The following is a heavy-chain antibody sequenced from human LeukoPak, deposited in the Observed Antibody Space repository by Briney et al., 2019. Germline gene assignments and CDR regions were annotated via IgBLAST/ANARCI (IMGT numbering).Heavy chain of an antibody. CDR1: GDSISSGTYY. V-gene: IGHV4-61*02. Sequence: SQTLSLTCTVSGDSISSGTYYVSWLRQPAGKGLEWVGRIYSSGSTNYNPSLNSRVTISINTSKNQISLRLNSVTAADTALYYCARGAPGYWGQGTLVTVSS. J-gene: IGHJ4*02. CDR2: IYSSGST. CDR3: ARGAPGY.